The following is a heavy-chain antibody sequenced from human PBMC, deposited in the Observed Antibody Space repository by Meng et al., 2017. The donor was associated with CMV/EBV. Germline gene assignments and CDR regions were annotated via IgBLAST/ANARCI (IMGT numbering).Heavy chain of an antibody. J-gene: IGHJ4*02. CDR3: ARRSTFYDY. CDR2: INPDSGAA. D-gene: IGHD1-26*01. V-gene: IGHV1-2*02. Sequence: RGSCKASGYTFTTKNMHWVRQAPGQGLEWMGWINPDSGAANYAQKFQGRVTMTRDTSISTAYMELGSLRSDDTAVYYCARRSTFYDYWGQGTLVTVSS. CDR1: GYTFTTKN.